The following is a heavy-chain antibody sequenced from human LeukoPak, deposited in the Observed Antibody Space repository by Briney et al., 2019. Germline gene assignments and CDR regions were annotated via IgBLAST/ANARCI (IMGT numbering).Heavy chain of an antibody. Sequence: ASVKVSCKASGYTFTSYGISWVRQAPGQGHEWMGWISAYNGNTNYAQKLQGRVTMTTDTSTSTAYMELRSLRSDDTAVYYCARGNDSSGYFNPYAEYFQHWGQGTLVTVSS. V-gene: IGHV1-18*01. CDR1: GYTFTSYG. CDR3: ARGNDSSGYFNPYAEYFQH. D-gene: IGHD3-22*01. J-gene: IGHJ1*01. CDR2: ISAYNGNT.